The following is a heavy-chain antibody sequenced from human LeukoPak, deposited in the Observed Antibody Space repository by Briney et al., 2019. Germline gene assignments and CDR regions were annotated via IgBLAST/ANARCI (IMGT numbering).Heavy chain of an antibody. CDR2: INPSGGST. J-gene: IGHJ4*02. CDR1: GYTFTGYY. CDR3: ARAYYYESRGYYEASDY. V-gene: IGHV1-46*01. Sequence: ASVKVSCKASGYTFTGYYMHWVRQAPGQGLEWMGIINPSGGSTSYAQKFQGRVTTTRDTSTSTVYMELTSLRSEDTAVYYCARAYYYESRGYYEASDYWGQGTLVTVSS. D-gene: IGHD3-22*01.